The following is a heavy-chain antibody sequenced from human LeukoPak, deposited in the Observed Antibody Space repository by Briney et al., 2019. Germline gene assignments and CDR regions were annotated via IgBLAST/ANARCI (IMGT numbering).Heavy chain of an antibody. J-gene: IGHJ6*02. CDR1: GYTFTGYY. CDR3: ARVDRPRYYYYGMDV. V-gene: IGHV1-2*02. CDR2: INPNSGGT. Sequence: ASVKVSCKASGYTFTGYYMHWVRQAPGQGLEWMGWINPNSGGTHCAQKFQGRVTMTRDTSISTAFMELSRLRSDDTAVYYCARVDRPRYYYYGMDVWGQGTTVTVSS.